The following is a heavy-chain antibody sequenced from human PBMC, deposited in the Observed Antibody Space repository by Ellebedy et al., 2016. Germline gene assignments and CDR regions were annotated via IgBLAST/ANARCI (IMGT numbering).Heavy chain of an antibody. CDR1: GYSISSGYY. J-gene: IGHJ4*02. D-gene: IGHD3-22*01. V-gene: IGHV4-38-2*02. CDR3: ARRGYYYDSSGYAPQFDY. Sequence: SETLSLTCTVSGYSISSGYYWGWIRPPPGKGLEWIGSIYHSGSTYYNPSLKSRVTISVDTSKNQLSLKLSSVTAADTAVYYCARRGYYYDSSGYAPQFDYWGQGTLVTVSS. CDR2: IYHSGST.